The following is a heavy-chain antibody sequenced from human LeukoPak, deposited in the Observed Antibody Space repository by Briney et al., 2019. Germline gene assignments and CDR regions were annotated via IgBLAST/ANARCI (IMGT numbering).Heavy chain of an antibody. Sequence: SETLSLTCGVSGGSISTTNWWTWVRQPPGAGLEWIGEIHLSGRTHYNPSLESRVTMSVDMSANHISLRLTSVTAADTAVYYCAREGGPYRPLDYSGQGTLVTVSS. J-gene: IGHJ4*02. CDR1: GGSISTTNW. CDR3: AREGGPYRPLDY. CDR2: IHLSGRT. V-gene: IGHV4-4*02.